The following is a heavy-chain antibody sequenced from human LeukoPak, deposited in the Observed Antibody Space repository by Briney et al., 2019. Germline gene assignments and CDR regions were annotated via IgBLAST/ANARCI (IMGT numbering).Heavy chain of an antibody. CDR1: GGSISSGDYY. J-gene: IGHJ5*02. D-gene: IGHD6-19*01. Sequence: SQTLSLTCTVSGGSISSGDYYWSWIRQPPGKGLEWIGYIYYSGSTYYNPSLKSRVTISVDTSKNQFSLKLSSVTAAVTAVYYCARDIAVAGTGNWFDPWGQGTLVTVSS. CDR2: IYYSGST. V-gene: IGHV4-30-4*08. CDR3: ARDIAVAGTGNWFDP.